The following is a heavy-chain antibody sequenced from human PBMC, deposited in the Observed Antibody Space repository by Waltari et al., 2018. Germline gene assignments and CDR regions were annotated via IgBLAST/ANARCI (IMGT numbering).Heavy chain of an antibody. Sequence: EVQLVESGGGLVQPGGSLRLSCAASGFTFSSYSMNWVRQAPGKGLGWVSYISSSSSTIYYADSVKGRFTISRDNAKNSLYLQMNSLRAEDTAVYYCARGSSGPVVYWGQGTLVTVSS. J-gene: IGHJ4*02. CDR1: GFTFSSYS. CDR3: ARGSSGPVVY. D-gene: IGHD6-19*01. V-gene: IGHV3-48*01. CDR2: ISSSSSTI.